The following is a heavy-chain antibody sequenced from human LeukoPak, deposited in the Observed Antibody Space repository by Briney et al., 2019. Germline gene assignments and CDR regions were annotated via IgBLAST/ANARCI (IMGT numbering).Heavy chain of an antibody. CDR3: AKAGYSSSFDFDY. CDR2: ISWDGGST. CDR1: GFTFDDYT. J-gene: IGHJ4*02. Sequence: GGSVRLSCAASGFTFDDYTMHWVRQAPGKGLEWVSLISWDGGSTYYADSVKGRFTISRDNSKNSLYLQMSSLRTEDTALYYCAKAGYSSSFDFDYWGQGTLVTVSS. D-gene: IGHD6-6*01. V-gene: IGHV3-43*01.